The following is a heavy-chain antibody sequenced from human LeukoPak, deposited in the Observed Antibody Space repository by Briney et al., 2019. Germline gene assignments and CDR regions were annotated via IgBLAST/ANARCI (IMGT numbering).Heavy chain of an antibody. D-gene: IGHD3-10*01. CDR2: MNPNSGNT. Sequence: ASVKVSCKASGYTFTSYDINWVRQAPGQGLEWMGWMNPNSGNTGYAQKFQGRVTMTRNTSISTAYMELSSLRSEDTAVYYCARDLLWFRGGFDPWGQGTLVTVSS. J-gene: IGHJ5*02. V-gene: IGHV1-8*01. CDR1: GYTFTSYD. CDR3: ARDLLWFRGGFDP.